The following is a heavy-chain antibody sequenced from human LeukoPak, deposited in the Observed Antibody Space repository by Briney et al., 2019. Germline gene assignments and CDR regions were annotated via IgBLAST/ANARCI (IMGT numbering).Heavy chain of an antibody. CDR2: IKQDGSEK. D-gene: IGHD2-8*01. CDR1: GSTFSDYW. CDR3: ARDQWWGTPLLGTDAFDI. V-gene: IGHV3-7*01. J-gene: IGHJ3*02. Sequence: PGGSLRLSCAASGSTFSDYWMSWVRQAPGKGLEWVANIKQDGSEKYYLDSVKGRFTISRDNAKNSLYLQMKSLRDEDTALYYCARDQWWGTPLLGTDAFDIWGQGTMVTVSS.